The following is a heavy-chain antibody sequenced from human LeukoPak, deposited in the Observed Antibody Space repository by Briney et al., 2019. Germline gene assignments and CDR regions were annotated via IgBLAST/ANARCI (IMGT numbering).Heavy chain of an antibody. CDR1: GYTLTELS. V-gene: IGHV1-24*01. J-gene: IGHJ4*02. CDR3: ATDIAGSYFPYFDY. CDR2: FDPEDGET. Sequence: ASVKVSCKVSGYTLTELSMHWVRQAPGKGLEWMGGFDPEDGETIYAQKFQGRVTMTKDTSTDTAYKELSSLRSEDTAVYYCATDIAGSYFPYFDYWGQGTLVTVSS. D-gene: IGHD1-26*01.